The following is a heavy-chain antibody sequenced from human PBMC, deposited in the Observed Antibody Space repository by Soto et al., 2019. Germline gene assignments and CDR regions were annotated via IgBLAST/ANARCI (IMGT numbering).Heavy chain of an antibody. Sequence: AGSLRLSCAASGFTFSSYWMHWVRQAPGKGLVWVSRINSDGSSTSYADSVKGRFTISRDNAKNTLYLQMNSLRAEDTAVYYCAIRASNYDSSGYFDYWGQGTLDTVSS. J-gene: IGHJ4*02. CDR3: AIRASNYDSSGYFDY. CDR1: GFTFSSYW. V-gene: IGHV3-74*01. D-gene: IGHD3-22*01. CDR2: INSDGSST.